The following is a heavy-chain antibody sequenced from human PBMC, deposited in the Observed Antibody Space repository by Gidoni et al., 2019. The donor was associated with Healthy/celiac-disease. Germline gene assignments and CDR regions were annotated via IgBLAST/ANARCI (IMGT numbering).Heavy chain of an antibody. J-gene: IGHJ2*01. CDR3: ARATTMVRGVIGGDWYFDL. V-gene: IGHV1-69*06. CDR1: GGTFSSYA. CDR2: IIPIFGTA. Sequence: QVQLVQSGAEVKKPGSSVKVSCKASGGTFSSYAISWVRQAPGQGFEWMGGIIPIFGTANYAQKFQGRVTITADKSTSTAYMELSSLRSEDTAVYYCARATTMVRGVIGGDWYFDLWGRGTLVTVSS. D-gene: IGHD3-10*01.